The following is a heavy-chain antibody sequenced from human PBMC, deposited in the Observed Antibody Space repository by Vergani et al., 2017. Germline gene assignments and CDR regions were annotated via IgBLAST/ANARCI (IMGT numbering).Heavy chain of an antibody. CDR1: GGSFSSGGYY. D-gene: IGHD3-3*01. CDR3: ARVVFGGLNWFDP. J-gene: IGHJ5*02. Sequence: QVQLQQWGAGLLKPSETLSLTCAVYGGSFSSGGYYWSWIRQHPGKGLEWIGYIYYSGSTYYNPSLKSRVTISVDTSKNQFSLKVSSVTAADTAVYYCARVVFGGLNWFDPWGQGTLVTVSS. V-gene: IGHV4-31*11. CDR2: IYYSGST.